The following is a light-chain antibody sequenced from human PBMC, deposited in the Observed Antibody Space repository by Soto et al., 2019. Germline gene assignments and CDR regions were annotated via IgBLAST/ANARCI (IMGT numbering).Light chain of an antibody. V-gene: IGKV3-11*01. CDR2: DAS. Sequence: EIVLTQSPDTLSLSPGERATLSCRASQSVNNALAWYQQKPGQAPRLLIYDASNRATGIPARFSGSGSGTDFTLTISSLEPEDYAVYYCQHRRSWPLTFGGGPKVEIK. CDR1: QSVNNA. CDR3: QHRRSWPLT. J-gene: IGKJ4*01.